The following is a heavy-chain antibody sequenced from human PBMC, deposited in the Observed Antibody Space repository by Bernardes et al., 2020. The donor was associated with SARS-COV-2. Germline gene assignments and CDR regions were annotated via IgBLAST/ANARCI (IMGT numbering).Heavy chain of an antibody. CDR2: VYYSGSA. CDR3: AKGGYNGYPDFDY. V-gene: IGHV4-59*08. J-gene: IGHJ4*02. D-gene: IGHD5-12*01. Sequence: TLSLTCTVSGGSISGYYWSWIRQSPGKGLEWIGNVYYSGSASYSPSLNSRAIISVDRSMNQYSLRLSSVTAADTAVYYCAKGGYNGYPDFDYWGQGTLVTVSS. CDR1: GGSISGYY.